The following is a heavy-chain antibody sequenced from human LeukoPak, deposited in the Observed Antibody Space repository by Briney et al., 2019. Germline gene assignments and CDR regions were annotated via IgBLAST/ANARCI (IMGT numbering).Heavy chain of an antibody. Sequence: GASVKVSCKASGYTFTGYYMHWVRQAPGQGLEWMGRINPNSGGTNYAQKFQGRVTMTRDTSISTAYMELSRLRSDDTAVYYCARGSFPEMATTHFDYWGQGTLVTVSS. CDR1: GYTFTGYY. J-gene: IGHJ4*02. D-gene: IGHD5-24*01. CDR3: ARGSFPEMATTHFDY. V-gene: IGHV1-2*06. CDR2: INPNSGGT.